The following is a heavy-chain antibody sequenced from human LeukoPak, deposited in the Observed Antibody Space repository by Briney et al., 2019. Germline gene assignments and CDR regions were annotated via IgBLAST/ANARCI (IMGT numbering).Heavy chain of an antibody. CDR2: ISSSGSTI. J-gene: IGHJ4*02. CDR3: ARYSSGWRYFDY. CDR1: GFTFSSYE. D-gene: IGHD6-19*01. Sequence: GGSLRLSCAVSGFTFSSYEMNWVRQAPGKGLEWASYISSSGSTIYSADSVKGRFTISRDNAKNSLYLQMNSLRAEDTAVYYCARYSSGWRYFDYWGQGTLVTVSS. V-gene: IGHV3-48*03.